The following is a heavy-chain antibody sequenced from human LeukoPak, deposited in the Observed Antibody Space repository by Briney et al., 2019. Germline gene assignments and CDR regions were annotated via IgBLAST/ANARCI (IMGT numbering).Heavy chain of an antibody. CDR2: IYPGDSDT. J-gene: IGHJ5*02. CDR3: ARQTSGKYDFWSGYSETSMYNWFDP. V-gene: IGHV5-51*01. D-gene: IGHD3-3*01. CDR1: GYSFTSYW. Sequence: GESLKISCKGSGYSFTSYWIGWVRQMPGEGLEWMGIIYPGDSDTRYSPSFQGQVTISADKSISTAYLQWSSLKASDTAMYYCARQTSGKYDFWSGYSETSMYNWFDPWGQGTLVTVSS.